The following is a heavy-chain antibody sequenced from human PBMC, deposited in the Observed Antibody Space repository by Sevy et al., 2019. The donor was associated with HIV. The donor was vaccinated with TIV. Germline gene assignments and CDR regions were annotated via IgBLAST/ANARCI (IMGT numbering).Heavy chain of an antibody. Sequence: ASVKVSCKASGGTFNSYGFNWVRQAPGQGLEWMGGIIPIFGTTNYAQRFQGRVTITADKSTSTAYMELSSLRSEETAVYYCAFDSNAYDVWGQGTMVTVSS. CDR3: AFDSNAYDV. J-gene: IGHJ3*01. CDR2: IIPIFGTT. D-gene: IGHD3-22*01. CDR1: GGTFNSYG. V-gene: IGHV1-69*06.